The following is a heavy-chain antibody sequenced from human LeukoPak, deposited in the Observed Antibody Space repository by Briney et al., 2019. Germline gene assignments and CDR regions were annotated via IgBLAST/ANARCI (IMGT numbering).Heavy chain of an antibody. CDR1: GFTVSSNY. J-gene: IGHJ4*02. CDR3: AKMYYYDSSGSTMVY. CDR2: ISGSGGST. D-gene: IGHD3-22*01. V-gene: IGHV3-23*01. Sequence: PGGSLRLSCAASGFTVSSNYMSWVRQAPGKGLEWVSVISGSGGSTYYADSVKGRFTISRDNSKNTLYLQMNSLRAEDTAVYYCAKMYYYDSSGSTMVYWGQGTLVTVSS.